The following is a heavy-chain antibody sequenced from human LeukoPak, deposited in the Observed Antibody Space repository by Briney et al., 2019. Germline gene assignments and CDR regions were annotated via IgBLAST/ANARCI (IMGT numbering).Heavy chain of an antibody. CDR1: GGSISSYY. V-gene: IGHV4-38-2*02. CDR3: AMGMSYYYYMDV. D-gene: IGHD7-27*01. J-gene: IGHJ6*03. Sequence: SETLSLTCTVSGGSISSYYWGWIRQPPGEGLEWIGSIYHSGSTYYNPSLKSRVTISVDTSKNQFSLKLSSVTAADTAVYYCAMGMSYYYYMDVWGKGTTVTVSS. CDR2: IYHSGST.